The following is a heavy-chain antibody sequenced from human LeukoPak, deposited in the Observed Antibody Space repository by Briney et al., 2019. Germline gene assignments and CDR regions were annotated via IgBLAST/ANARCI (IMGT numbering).Heavy chain of an antibody. V-gene: IGHV4-34*01. CDR2: MNHSGKS. CDR1: GGSFSTYY. D-gene: IGHD3-10*02. J-gene: IGHJ6*04. CDR3: ARWTPRTELFGPQYYYGMDV. Sequence: SETLSLTCGVYGGSFSTYYWSWVRQPPGKGLEWIGEMNHSGKSNYNPSLKSRVTISVDTSKRQFSLKMTSVTAADTAAYYCARWTPRTELFGPQYYYGMDVWGKGATVTVSS.